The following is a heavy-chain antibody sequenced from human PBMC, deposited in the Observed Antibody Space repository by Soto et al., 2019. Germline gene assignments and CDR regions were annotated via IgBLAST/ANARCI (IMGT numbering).Heavy chain of an antibody. V-gene: IGHV3-23*01. D-gene: IGHD3-3*01. CDR3: AKEPAALRTFDY. Sequence: PGGSLRLSCAAPGFTFRNYAINWVRPAPGKELEWVSAISNSGGSTYYADSVKGRFTISRDNSKNTLYLQMNSLRAEDTAVYYCAKEPAALRTFDYWGQGTLVTVSS. J-gene: IGHJ4*02. CDR1: GFTFRNYA. CDR2: ISNSGGST.